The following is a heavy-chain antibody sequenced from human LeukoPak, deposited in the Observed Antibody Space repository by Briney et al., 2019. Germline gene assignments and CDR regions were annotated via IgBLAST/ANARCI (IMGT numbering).Heavy chain of an antibody. CDR3: AGTSSSSVFYFDY. J-gene: IGHJ4*02. CDR2: IWYDGSNK. Sequence: QAGGSLRLSCAASGFTFSSYGMHWVRQAPGKGLEGVAVIWYDGSNKYYADSVKGRFTISRDNSKNTLYLQMNSLRAEDTAVYYCAGTSSSSVFYFDYWGQGTLVTVSS. V-gene: IGHV3-33*01. CDR1: GFTFSSYG. D-gene: IGHD6-6*01.